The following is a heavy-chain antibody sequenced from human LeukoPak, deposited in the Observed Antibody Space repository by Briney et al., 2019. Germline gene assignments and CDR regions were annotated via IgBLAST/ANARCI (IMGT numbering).Heavy chain of an antibody. J-gene: IGHJ4*02. CDR3: ACSSSAGPEY. CDR1: GGSISNYY. V-gene: IGHV4-59*08. CDR2: IYNNVNT. Sequence: SETLSLTRAGSGGSISNYYWSWIRQPPGKGREWIGYIYNNVNTDYNPSLKSRGTISVDTSKSQFSLKLRSVTAADTAVYYCACSSSAGPEYWGQGILVTVSS. D-gene: IGHD6-6*01.